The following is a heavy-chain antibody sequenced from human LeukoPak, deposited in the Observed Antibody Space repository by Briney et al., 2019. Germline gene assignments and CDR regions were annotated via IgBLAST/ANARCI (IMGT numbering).Heavy chain of an antibody. V-gene: IGHV3-64*01. CDR1: GFTFSSYA. D-gene: IGHD1-1*01. CDR3: ARDGDGTTPYFQH. CDR2: ISSNGGST. Sequence: GGSLRLSCAASGFTFSSYAMHWVRQAPGKGLEYVSAISSNGGSTYYANSVKGRFTISRDNSKNTLYLQMGSLRAEDMAVYYCARDGDGTTPYFQHWGQGTLVTV. J-gene: IGHJ1*01.